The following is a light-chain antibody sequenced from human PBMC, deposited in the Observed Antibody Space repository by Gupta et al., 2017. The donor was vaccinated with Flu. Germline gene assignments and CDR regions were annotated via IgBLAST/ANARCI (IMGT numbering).Light chain of an antibody. CDR2: QDT. CDR1: KLGDKY. V-gene: IGLV3-1*01. Sequence: CSGDKLGDKYASWYQQRPGQSPVLVIYQDTKRPSGIPERFSGSNSGKTATLTISGTQALDEADYYCQAWDNNTGVFGAGTKVTVL. J-gene: IGLJ1*01. CDR3: QAWDNNTGV.